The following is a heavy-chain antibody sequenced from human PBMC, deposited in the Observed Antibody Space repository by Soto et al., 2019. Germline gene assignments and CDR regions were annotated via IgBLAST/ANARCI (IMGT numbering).Heavy chain of an antibody. V-gene: IGHV1-3*01. CDR1: GYTFTSYA. CDR2: INAGNGNT. J-gene: IGHJ4*02. Sequence: QVQLVQSGAEVKKPGASVKVSCKASGYTFTSYAMHWVRQAPGQRLEWMGWINAGNGNTKYSQKFQGRVTITRNTSASTAYMELSSLRSEDTAVYYCARDMGFGLSDYWGQGTLVTVSS. D-gene: IGHD3-10*01. CDR3: ARDMGFGLSDY.